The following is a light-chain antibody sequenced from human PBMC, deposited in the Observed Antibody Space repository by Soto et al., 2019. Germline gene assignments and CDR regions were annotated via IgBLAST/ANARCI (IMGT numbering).Light chain of an antibody. CDR3: QQSYSTPRT. CDR1: QSISSY. V-gene: IGKV1-39*01. J-gene: IGKJ1*01. Sequence: DIQMTQSPSSLSASVGDRVTITCRASQSISSYLNWYQQKPGKAPELLIYAASSLQSWVPSRFSGSGSGTDFTLTISSLQPEDFATYYCQQSYSTPRTFGQGNKVEIK. CDR2: AAS.